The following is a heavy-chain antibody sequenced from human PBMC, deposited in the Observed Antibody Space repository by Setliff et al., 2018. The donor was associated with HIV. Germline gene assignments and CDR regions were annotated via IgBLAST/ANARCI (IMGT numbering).Heavy chain of an antibody. CDR3: ARVPVSSYYYYMDV. V-gene: IGHV1-18*01. J-gene: IGHJ6*03. CDR2: ISASSVNT. D-gene: IGHD6-13*01. Sequence: CKASGYTFINYHITWVRQAPGQGLEWVGSISASSVNTNYTQGRVTMTTDISTSTAYMELRSLRSDDSAVYFCARVPVSSYYYYMDVWGKGTTVTVSS. CDR1: GYTFINYH.